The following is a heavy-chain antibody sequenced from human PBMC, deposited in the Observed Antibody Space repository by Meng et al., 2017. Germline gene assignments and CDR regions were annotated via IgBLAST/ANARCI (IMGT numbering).Heavy chain of an antibody. CDR1: GFTFRSYS. Sequence: GESPNISCAASGFTFRSYSMNWVRQAPGKGLEWVSSISSSRSYIYYADSVKSRFTNSTDNAKNSLYLQMNSLRAEDTAVYYCASRKGSCGWKFDYWGQGTLVTVSS. D-gene: IGHD5-18*01. V-gene: IGHV3-21*01. J-gene: IGHJ4*02. CDR3: ASRKGSCGWKFDY. CDR2: ISSSRSYI.